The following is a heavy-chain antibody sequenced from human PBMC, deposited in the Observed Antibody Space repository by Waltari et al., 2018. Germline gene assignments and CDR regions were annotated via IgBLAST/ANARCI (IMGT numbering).Heavy chain of an antibody. CDR2: FYNSGST. Sequence: QVQLQESGPGLVKPSETLSVTCTVSGVAISSYSWSWVRQPAGKGLEWIGRFYNSGSTNYKPSLKGRVTMSLDAPKNQFSLKLSSVTAADTAVYYCARAVVIPSARIYYFDSWGQGTLVTVSS. J-gene: IGHJ4*02. V-gene: IGHV4-4*07. CDR3: ARAVVIPSARIYYFDS. D-gene: IGHD3-22*01. CDR1: GVAISSYS.